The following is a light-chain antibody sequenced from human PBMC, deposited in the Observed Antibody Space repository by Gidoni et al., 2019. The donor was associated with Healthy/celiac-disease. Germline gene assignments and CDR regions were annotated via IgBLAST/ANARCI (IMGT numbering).Light chain of an antibody. CDR2: AAS. CDR1: QGISDY. CDR3: QQLSSSPLT. Sequence: DIQLTQSPSFLSASVGDRVTLTCRASQGISDYVAWYQQKPGKAPKLLIYAASTLQGGVPSRFSGSGSGTEFNLTISSLQPEDFASYSCQQLSSSPLTFGPGTKVDIK. V-gene: IGKV1-9*01. J-gene: IGKJ3*01.